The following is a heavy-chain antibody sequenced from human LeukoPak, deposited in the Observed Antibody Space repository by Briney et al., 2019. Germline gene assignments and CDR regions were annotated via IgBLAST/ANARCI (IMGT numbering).Heavy chain of an antibody. J-gene: IGHJ3*02. D-gene: IGHD4-17*01. CDR2: IYSGGST. V-gene: IGHV3-53*01. CDR3: ARDGVTVTTSGAFDI. CDR1: GFTVTSNY. Sequence: GGSLRLSCAASGFTVTSNYMSWVRQAPGKGLEWVSVIYSGGSTYYADSVKGRFTISRDNSKNTLYLQMNSLRAEDTAVYYCARDGVTVTTSGAFDIWGQGTMVTVSS.